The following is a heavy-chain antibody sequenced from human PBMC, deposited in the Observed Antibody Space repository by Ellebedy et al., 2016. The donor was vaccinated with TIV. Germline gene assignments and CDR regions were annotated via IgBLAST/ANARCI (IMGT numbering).Heavy chain of an antibody. D-gene: IGHD5-24*01. V-gene: IGHV3-48*04. CDR1: GFTFSSYN. Sequence: GESLKISCAASGFTFSSYNIIWVRQAPGKGLEWISYISSDTLTTEYADSVKGRFTISRDNAKNSVYLQMKSLRAEDTAVYFCARDMGRRLQFLGFWGQGTLVTVSS. CDR3: ARDMGRRLQFLGF. J-gene: IGHJ4*02. CDR2: ISSDTLTT.